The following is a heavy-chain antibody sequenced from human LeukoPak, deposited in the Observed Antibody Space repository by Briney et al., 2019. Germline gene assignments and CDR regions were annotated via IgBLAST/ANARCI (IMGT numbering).Heavy chain of an antibody. Sequence: GGSLRLSCAASGIIFSNYWMHWVRQAPGKGLEWVSAISGSGRSTYYADSVKGRFTISRDNSKNTLYLQMNSLRAEDTAVYYCARGPSGYHNTGGQGTLVTVSS. J-gene: IGHJ4*02. CDR1: GIIFSNYW. CDR3: ARGPSGYHNT. D-gene: IGHD5-12*01. CDR2: ISGSGRST. V-gene: IGHV3-23*01.